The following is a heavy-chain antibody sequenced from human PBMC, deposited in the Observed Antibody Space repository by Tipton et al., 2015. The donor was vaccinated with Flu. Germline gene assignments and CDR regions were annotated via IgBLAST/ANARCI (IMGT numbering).Heavy chain of an antibody. CDR3: ARLGDIVVVPAAMDAFDI. Sequence: QLVQSGAEVKKPGSSVKVSCKASGGTFSSYAISWVRQAPGQGLEWMGGIIPIFGTANYAQKFQGRVTITADESTSTAYMELRSLGSYDTAVYYCARLGDIVVVPAAMDAFDIWGQGTMVPVSS. J-gene: IGHJ3*02. D-gene: IGHD2-2*01. CDR2: IIPIFGTA. V-gene: IGHV1-69*01. CDR1: GGTFSSYA.